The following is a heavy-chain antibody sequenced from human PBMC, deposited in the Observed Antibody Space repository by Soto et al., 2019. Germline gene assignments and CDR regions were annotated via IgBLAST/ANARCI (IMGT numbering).Heavy chain of an antibody. CDR2: IYYSGST. D-gene: IGHD6-25*01. J-gene: IGHJ5*02. CDR3: ARPHGGSSGWDNWFDP. V-gene: IGHV4-59*01. Sequence: PSETLSLTCTVSGGSISSYYWSWIRQPPGKGLEWIGYIYYSGSTNYNPSLKSRVTISVDTPKNQFSLKLSSVTAADTAVYYCARPHGGSSGWDNWFDPWGQGTLVTVSS. CDR1: GGSISSYY.